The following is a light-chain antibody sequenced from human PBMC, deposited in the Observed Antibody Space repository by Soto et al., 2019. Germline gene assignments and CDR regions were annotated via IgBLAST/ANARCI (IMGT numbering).Light chain of an antibody. Sequence: SYELTQPPSVSVAPGQTARITCGGNNIGNTPVHWYQQKPGQAPVLVIYYDNDRPSGITERFSGTNSGNTATLTISGVEAADEADYYCQVWDSSPDPNWLVGPGTKVTVL. J-gene: IGLJ1*01. CDR1: NIGNTP. V-gene: IGLV3-21*04. CDR2: YDN. CDR3: QVWDSSPDPNWL.